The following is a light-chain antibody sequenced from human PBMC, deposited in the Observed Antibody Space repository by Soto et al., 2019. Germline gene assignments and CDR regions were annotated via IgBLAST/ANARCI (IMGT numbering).Light chain of an antibody. CDR3: QQYGSSSWT. J-gene: IGKJ1*01. V-gene: IGKV3-20*01. CDR1: QSVSSSY. Sequence: EIVLTQSPGTLPLSPGERATLSCRASQSVSSSYFAWYQQRFGQAPRLLIYGASSRATGIPDRFSGSGSGTDFTLTISRLEPEDFAVYYCQQYGSSSWTFGQGTKVEIK. CDR2: GAS.